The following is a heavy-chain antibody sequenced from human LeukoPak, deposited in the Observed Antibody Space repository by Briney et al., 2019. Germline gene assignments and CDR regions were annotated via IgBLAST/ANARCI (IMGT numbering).Heavy chain of an antibody. CDR3: AREDHSNYEY. Sequence: PGGSLRLSCPAYGFSFSSYWMSWVRQAPGEGLEWVASIKQDGTETHYVDSVEGRFTISKDNAKNSLYLQLNSLRAEDTAVYYCAREDHSNYEYWGQGTLVTVSS. CDR1: GFSFSSYW. J-gene: IGHJ4*02. D-gene: IGHD4-11*01. CDR2: IKQDGTET. V-gene: IGHV3-7*03.